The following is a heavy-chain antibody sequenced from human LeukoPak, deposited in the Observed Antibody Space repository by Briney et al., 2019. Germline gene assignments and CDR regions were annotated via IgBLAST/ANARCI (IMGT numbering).Heavy chain of an antibody. D-gene: IGHD2-2*02. CDR3: ARGGYCSSTSCYIPFDY. Sequence: PSETLSLTCAVYGGSFSGYYWSWIRQPPGKGLEWIGEINHSGSTNYNPSLKSRVTISVDTSKNQFSLKLSSVTAADTAVYYCARGGYCSSTSCYIPFDYWGQGTLVTVSS. V-gene: IGHV4-34*01. CDR2: INHSGST. J-gene: IGHJ4*02. CDR1: GGSFSGYY.